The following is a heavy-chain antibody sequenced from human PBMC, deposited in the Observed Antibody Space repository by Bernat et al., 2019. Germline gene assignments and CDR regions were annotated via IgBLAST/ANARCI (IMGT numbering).Heavy chain of an antibody. CDR3: ASGYDILTGYSTYDAFDI. CDR1: GFTFSSYG. D-gene: IGHD3-9*01. Sequence: QVQLVESGGGVVQPGRSLRLSCAALGFTFSSYGMHWVRQAPGKGLEWVAVLSYDGSNKYYADSVKGRFTISRDNSKNTLYLQMNSLRAEDTAVYYCASGYDILTGYSTYDAFDIWGQGTMVTVSS. V-gene: IGHV3-30*03. CDR2: LSYDGSNK. J-gene: IGHJ3*02.